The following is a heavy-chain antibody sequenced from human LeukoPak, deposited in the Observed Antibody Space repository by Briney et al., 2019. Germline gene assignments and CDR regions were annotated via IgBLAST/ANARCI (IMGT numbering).Heavy chain of an antibody. D-gene: IGHD3-3*01. CDR2: IRYDGNRK. CDR1: GFTFSSYG. Sequence: GGSLRLSCVASGFTFSSYGMHWVRQAPGKGLEWVAFIRYDGNRKYYADSVKGRFTISRDNSKNTLYLQMNSLRAEDTALFYCARDERAFSYGLVDCWGQGTLVTVSS. CDR3: ARDERAFSYGLVDC. J-gene: IGHJ4*02. V-gene: IGHV3-30*02.